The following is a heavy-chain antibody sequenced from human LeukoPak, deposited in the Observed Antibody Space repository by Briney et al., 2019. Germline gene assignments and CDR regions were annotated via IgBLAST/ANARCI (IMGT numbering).Heavy chain of an antibody. D-gene: IGHD1-26*01. CDR2: ISGSSSYI. CDR1: GFTFSSYS. V-gene: IGHV3-21*01. CDR3: ARVHSGSYQYYYYYYMDV. Sequence: GGSLRLSCAASGFTFSSYSMNWVRLAPGKGLEWVSSISGSSSYIYYADSVKGRFTISRDNANNSLDLQMNSLRAEDTAVYYCARVHSGSYQYYYYYYMDVWGKGTTVTVSS. J-gene: IGHJ6*03.